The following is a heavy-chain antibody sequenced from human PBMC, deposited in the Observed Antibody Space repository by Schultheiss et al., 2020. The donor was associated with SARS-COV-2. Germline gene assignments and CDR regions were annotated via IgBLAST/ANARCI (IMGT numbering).Heavy chain of an antibody. CDR2: IKSKTDGGTT. J-gene: IGHJ5*02. D-gene: IGHD3-3*01. Sequence: GGSLRLSCTASGFTFGDYAMSWFRQAPGKGLEWVGRIKSKTDGGTTDYAAPVKGRFTISRDDSKNTLYLQMNSLRAEDTAVYYCAKGHDFWSAISPGPWFDPWGQGTLVTVSS. V-gene: IGHV3-15*01. CDR1: GFTFGDYA. CDR3: AKGHDFWSAISPGPWFDP.